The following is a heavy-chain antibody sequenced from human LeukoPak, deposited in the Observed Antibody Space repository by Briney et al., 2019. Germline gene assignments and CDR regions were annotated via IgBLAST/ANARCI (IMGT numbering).Heavy chain of an antibody. D-gene: IGHD2-15*01. Sequence: ASVKVSCKASGYTFTGYYMHWVRQAPGQGLEWMGWINPNSGGTNYAQKLQGWVTMTRDTSISTAYMELSRLRSDDTAVYYCARSHCSGGSCYNHWGQGTLVTVSS. J-gene: IGHJ5*02. CDR3: ARSHCSGGSCYNH. CDR1: GYTFTGYY. CDR2: INPNSGGT. V-gene: IGHV1-2*04.